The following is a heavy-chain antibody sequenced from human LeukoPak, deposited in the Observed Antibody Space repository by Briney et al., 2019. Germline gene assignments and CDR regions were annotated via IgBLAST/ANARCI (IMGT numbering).Heavy chain of an antibody. CDR1: GFTFSSYA. V-gene: IGHV3-23*01. D-gene: IGHD5-18*01. CDR2: ITASGGNT. Sequence: GGSLRLSCAASGFTFSSYAMGWVRQAPGKGLEWVSAITASGGNTYYADSVKGRFTISRDNSKNTLYLQVNSLRAEDTAVYYCAKGNGYSYSRYYFDYWGQGTLVTVSS. CDR3: AKGNGYSYSRYYFDY. J-gene: IGHJ4*02.